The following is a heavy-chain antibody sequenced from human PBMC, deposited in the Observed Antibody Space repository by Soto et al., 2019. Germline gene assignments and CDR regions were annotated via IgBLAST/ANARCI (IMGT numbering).Heavy chain of an antibody. D-gene: IGHD6-6*01. Sequence: ESLKISCKGSGYSFTSYWIGWVRQMPGKGLEWMGIIYPGDSDTRYSPSFQGQVTISADKPISTAYLQWSSLKASDTAMYYCARELSSSSHYYYYGMDVWGQGTTVTVSS. CDR2: IYPGDSDT. V-gene: IGHV5-51*04. CDR3: ARELSSSSHYYYYGMDV. J-gene: IGHJ6*02. CDR1: GYSFTSYW.